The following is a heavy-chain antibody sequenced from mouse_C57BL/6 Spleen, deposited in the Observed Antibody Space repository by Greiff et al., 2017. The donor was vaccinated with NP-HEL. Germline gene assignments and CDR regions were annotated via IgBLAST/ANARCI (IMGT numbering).Heavy chain of an antibody. Sequence: VQLQQPGAELVMPGASVKLSCKASGYTFTSYWMHWVKQRPGQGLEWIGEIDPSDSYTNYNQKFKGKSTLTVDKSSSTAYMQLSSLTSEDSAVYYCARDMGNYRYFDVWGTGTTVTVSS. D-gene: IGHD1-1*02. J-gene: IGHJ1*03. CDR2: IDPSDSYT. CDR1: GYTFTSYW. V-gene: IGHV1-69*01. CDR3: ARDMGNYRYFDV.